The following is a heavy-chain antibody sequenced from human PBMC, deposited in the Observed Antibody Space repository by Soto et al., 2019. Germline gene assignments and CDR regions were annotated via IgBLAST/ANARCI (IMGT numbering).Heavy chain of an antibody. CDR3: AKPRAIRGYSGYCFDY. CDR2: ISYDGSNK. V-gene: IGHV3-30*18. Sequence: QVQLVESGGGVVQPGRSLRLSCAASGFTFSSYGMHWVRQAPGKGLEWVAVISYDGSNKYYADSVKGRFTISRDNSKNTLYLQMNSRRAEDTAVYYCAKPRAIRGYSGYCFDYWGQGTLVTVSS. D-gene: IGHD5-12*01. J-gene: IGHJ4*02. CDR1: GFTFSSYG.